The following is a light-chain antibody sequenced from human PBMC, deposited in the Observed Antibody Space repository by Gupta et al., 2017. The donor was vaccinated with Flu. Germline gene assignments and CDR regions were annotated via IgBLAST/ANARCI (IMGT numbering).Light chain of an antibody. Sequence: ISCRSTESLLYSDGNPSLHGFQLRPGQTPRRLIYEVSHRESGVPDRFSGSGSGTYFTLKISSVEAEDVGVYYCMQGSRWPWTFGQGTKVEIK. CDR1: ESLLYSDGNPS. J-gene: IGKJ1*01. CDR2: EVS. CDR3: MQGSRWPWT. V-gene: IGKV2-30*01.